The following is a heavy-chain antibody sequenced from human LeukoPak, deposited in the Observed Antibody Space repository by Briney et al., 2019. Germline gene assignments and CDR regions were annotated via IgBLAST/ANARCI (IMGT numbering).Heavy chain of an antibody. Sequence: GGSLRLSCAASGFTFSTYAMSWVRQAPGKGLEWVPSISNTGGSTHYADSVKGRFTISRNNSKDTLYLQMNSLRAEDTAVYYCARARGHYYDSSGYYLEVLDYWGQGTLVTVSS. D-gene: IGHD3-22*01. CDR2: ISNTGGST. J-gene: IGHJ4*02. V-gene: IGHV3-23*01. CDR3: ARARGHYYDSSGYYLEVLDY. CDR1: GFTFSTYA.